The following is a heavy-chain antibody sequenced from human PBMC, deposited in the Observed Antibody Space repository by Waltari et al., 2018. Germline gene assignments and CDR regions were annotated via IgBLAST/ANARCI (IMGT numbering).Heavy chain of an antibody. CDR1: GFSLSTSGVG. J-gene: IGHJ4*02. CDR2: IYWNDDK. CDR3: AHRRSDYSSSWYGGYYFDY. Sequence: QITLKESGPTLVKPTQTLTLTCPFSGFSLSTSGVGVGWIRQPPGKALEWLALIYWNDDKRYSPSLKSRLTITKDTSKNQVVLTMTNMDPVDTATYYCAHRRSDYSSSWYGGYYFDYWGQGTLVTVSS. D-gene: IGHD6-13*01. V-gene: IGHV2-5*01.